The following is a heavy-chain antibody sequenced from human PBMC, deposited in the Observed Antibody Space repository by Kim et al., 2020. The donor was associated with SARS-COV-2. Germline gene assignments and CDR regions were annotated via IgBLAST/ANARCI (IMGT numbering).Heavy chain of an antibody. CDR2: ISSSSSTI. Sequence: GGSLRLSCAASGFTFSSYSMNWVRQAPGKGLEWVSYISSSSSTIYYADSVKGRFTISRDNAKNSLYLQMNSLRDEDTAVYYCARDGRYYDSSGWRAYWGQGTLVTVSS. J-gene: IGHJ4*02. CDR1: GFTFSSYS. D-gene: IGHD3-22*01. V-gene: IGHV3-48*02. CDR3: ARDGRYYDSSGWRAY.